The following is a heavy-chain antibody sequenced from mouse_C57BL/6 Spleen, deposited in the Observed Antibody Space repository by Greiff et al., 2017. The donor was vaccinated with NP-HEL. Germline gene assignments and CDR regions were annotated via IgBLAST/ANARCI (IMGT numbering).Heavy chain of an antibody. CDR2: IGPGSGST. CDR3: ARSGPGGYYLYWYFDV. J-gene: IGHJ1*03. D-gene: IGHD2-3*01. CDR1: GYTFTDYY. V-gene: IGHV1-77*01. Sequence: QVQLQQSGAELVKPGASVKISCKASGYTFTDYYINWVKQRPGQGLEWIGKIGPGSGSTYYNEKFKGKATLTADKSSSTAYMQLSSLTSEDSAVYFCARSGPGGYYLYWYFDVWGTGTTVTVSS.